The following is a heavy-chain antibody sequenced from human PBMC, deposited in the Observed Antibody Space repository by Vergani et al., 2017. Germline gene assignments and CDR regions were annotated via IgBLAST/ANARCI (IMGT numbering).Heavy chain of an antibody. D-gene: IGHD2-15*01. J-gene: IGHJ3*02. CDR1: GYTFTGYY. Sequence: QVQLVQSGAEVKKPGASVKVSCKASGYTFTGYYMHWVRQAPGQGLEWMGWINPNSGGTNYAQKFQGRVTMTRDTSISTAYMELSRLRSDDTAVYYCARGPSPRYCSGGSGRKYDAFDIWGQGTMVTVSS. CDR2: INPNSGGT. V-gene: IGHV1-2*02. CDR3: ARGPSPRYCSGGSGRKYDAFDI.